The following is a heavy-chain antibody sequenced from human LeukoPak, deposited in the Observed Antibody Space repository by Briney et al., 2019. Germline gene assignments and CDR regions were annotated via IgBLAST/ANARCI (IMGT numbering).Heavy chain of an antibody. J-gene: IGHJ4*02. CDR1: GFTFSSYA. CDR2: ISYDGSNK. Sequence: GSLRLSCAASGFTFSSYAMHWVRQAPGKGLEWVAVISYDGSNKYYADSVKGRFTISRDNSKNTLYLQMNSLRAEDTAVYYCARDPYNWNYVTQFDYWGQGTLVTVSS. V-gene: IGHV3-30-3*01. CDR3: ARDPYNWNYVTQFDY. D-gene: IGHD1-7*01.